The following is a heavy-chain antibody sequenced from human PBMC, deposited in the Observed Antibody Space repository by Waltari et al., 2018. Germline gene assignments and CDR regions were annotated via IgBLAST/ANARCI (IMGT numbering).Heavy chain of an antibody. CDR1: GYILTHSY. J-gene: IGHJ4*02. CDR2: VNPDTGNA. D-gene: IGHD6-6*01. V-gene: IGHV1-2*07. Sequence: QVVLVQSGAEVKKPGASVKVSCKASGYILTHSYLHWVRQAPGQGPEWMGWVNPDTGNANYAHKFRGRVTMTWDTSSNTAFMDLSDLKSDDTAVYYCVRDRTTVAARPGDYWGQGTLVTVSS. CDR3: VRDRTTVAARPGDY.